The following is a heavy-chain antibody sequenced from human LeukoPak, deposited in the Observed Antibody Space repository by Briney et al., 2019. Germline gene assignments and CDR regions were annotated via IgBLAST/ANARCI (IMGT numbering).Heavy chain of an antibody. D-gene: IGHD6-19*01. Sequence: ASVKVSCKASGYTFTDYHVHWVRQVPRQGLEWMGWINPNSGGTNYAQKFQGRVTMTSDTSITTTYMDLSRLRSDDTAVYYCATEPGVAGAAYYYYFGMDVWGQGTTVTVSS. CDR2: INPNSGGT. CDR3: ATEPGVAGAAYYYYFGMDV. CDR1: GYTFTDYH. J-gene: IGHJ6*02. V-gene: IGHV1-2*02.